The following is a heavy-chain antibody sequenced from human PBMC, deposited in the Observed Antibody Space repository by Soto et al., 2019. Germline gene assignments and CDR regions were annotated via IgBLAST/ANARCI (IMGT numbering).Heavy chain of an antibody. Sequence: QVQLQQWGAGLLKPSETLSLTCAVYGGSFSGYYWSWIRQPPGKGLEWIGEINHSGSTNYNPSLKSRVTISVDTSKNQFSLKLSSVTAADTAVYYCARERRFATPDGMVDYWGQGTRVTVSS. J-gene: IGHJ4*02. CDR2: INHSGST. CDR3: ARERRFATPDGMVDY. D-gene: IGHD2-15*01. V-gene: IGHV4-34*01. CDR1: GGSFSGYY.